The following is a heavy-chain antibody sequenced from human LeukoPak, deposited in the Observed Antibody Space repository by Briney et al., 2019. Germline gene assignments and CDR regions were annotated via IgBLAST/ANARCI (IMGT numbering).Heavy chain of an antibody. CDR1: GGSISSSNW. J-gene: IGHJ1*01. D-gene: IGHD4-17*01. CDR3: ARVPYGDDEYFQH. V-gene: IGHV4-4*02. Sequence: SGTLSLTCAVSGGSISSSNWWSWARQPPGKGLEWIGEIYHSGSTNYNPSLKSRVTISVDKSKNQFSLKLSSVTAADTAVYYCARVPYGDDEYFQHWGQGTLVTVSS. CDR2: IYHSGST.